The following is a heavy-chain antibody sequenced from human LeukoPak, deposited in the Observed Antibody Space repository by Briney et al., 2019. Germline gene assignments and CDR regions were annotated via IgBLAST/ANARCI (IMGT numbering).Heavy chain of an antibody. D-gene: IGHD4-23*01. J-gene: IGHJ4*02. V-gene: IGHV3-43*02. CDR1: GLSFRIYS. CDR2: ISGDGGST. Sequence: GGSLRLSCASSGLSFRIYSMSWFRQAAGKGLEWVSLISGDGGSTYYADSVKGRFTISRDNSKNFLYLQMNSLRTEDTALYYCAKDPIPYGGNSLDYWGQGTLVTVSS. CDR3: AKDPIPYGGNSLDY.